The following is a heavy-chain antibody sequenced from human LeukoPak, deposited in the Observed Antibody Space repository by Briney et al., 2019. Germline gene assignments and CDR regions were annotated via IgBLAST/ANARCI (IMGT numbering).Heavy chain of an antibody. D-gene: IGHD6-19*01. V-gene: IGHV3-30*01. Sequence: GESLRLSCAASGFTFSSYAMHWVRQAPGKGLEWVAVISYDGSNKYYADSVKGRFTISRNNAKNSLYLQMNSLRAEDTALYYCAKDKGGSSGWYGPDAFDIWGQGTMVTVSS. CDR2: ISYDGSNK. CDR1: GFTFSSYA. CDR3: AKDKGGSSGWYGPDAFDI. J-gene: IGHJ3*02.